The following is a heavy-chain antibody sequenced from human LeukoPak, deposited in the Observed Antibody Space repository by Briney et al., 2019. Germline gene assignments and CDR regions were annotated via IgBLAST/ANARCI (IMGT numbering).Heavy chain of an antibody. CDR2: INPSGGST. CDR3: ARDGWGVAVLG. CDR1: GYTFTSYY. J-gene: IGHJ4*02. D-gene: IGHD6-19*01. V-gene: IGHV1-46*01. Sequence: GASVKVSCKASGYTFTSYYMHWVRQAPGQGLEWMGIINPSGGSTSYAQKFQGRVTMTRDTSTSTVYMELSSLRSEDAAVYYCARDGWGVAVLGWGQGTLVTVSS.